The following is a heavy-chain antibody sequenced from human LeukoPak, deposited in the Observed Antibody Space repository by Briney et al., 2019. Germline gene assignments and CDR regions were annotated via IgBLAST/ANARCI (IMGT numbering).Heavy chain of an antibody. CDR1: GFTFSNAW. J-gene: IGHJ4*02. D-gene: IGHD6-19*01. CDR3: TTDPVECLVLTDY. Sequence: GGSLRLSCAASGFTFSNAWMSWVRRAPGKGLEWVGRIKSKTDGGTTDYAAPVKGRFTISRDDSKNTLYLQMNSLKTEDTAVYYCTTDPVECLVLTDYWGQGTLVTVSS. CDR2: IKSKTDGGTT. V-gene: IGHV3-15*01.